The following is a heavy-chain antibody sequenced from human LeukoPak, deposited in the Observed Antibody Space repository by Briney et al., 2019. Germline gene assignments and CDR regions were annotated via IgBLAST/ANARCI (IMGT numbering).Heavy chain of an antibody. V-gene: IGHV3-7*01. CDR3: AKDSSAAF. J-gene: IGHJ4*02. CDR1: GFTFSRSW. Sequence: GGSLRLSCAASGFTFSRSWMSWVRQAPGKGLEWVANIKPDGSEKYYVDSVQGRFTISRDNAKNSLYLQISSLRAEDTAVYYCAKDSSAAFWGQGTLVTVSS. D-gene: IGHD6-19*01. CDR2: IKPDGSEK.